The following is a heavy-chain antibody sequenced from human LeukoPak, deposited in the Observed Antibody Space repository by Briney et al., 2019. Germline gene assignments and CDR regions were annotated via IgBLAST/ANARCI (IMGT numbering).Heavy chain of an antibody. CDR2: ISGSGGST. J-gene: IGHJ4*02. CDR3: AKDLAMIVVSYFDY. CDR1: GFTFSSYG. Sequence: GGTLRLSCAASGFTFSSYGMSWVRQAPGKGLEWVSAISGSGGSTYYADSVKGRFTISRDNSKNTLYLQMNSLRAEDTAVYYCAKDLAMIVVSYFDYWGQGTLVTVSS. V-gene: IGHV3-23*01. D-gene: IGHD3-22*01.